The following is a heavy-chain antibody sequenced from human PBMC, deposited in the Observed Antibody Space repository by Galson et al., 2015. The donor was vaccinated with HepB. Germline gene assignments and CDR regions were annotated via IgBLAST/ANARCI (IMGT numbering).Heavy chain of an antibody. V-gene: IGHV3-30-3*01. CDR3: ARDHAYCSSTSCFGFDY. CDR1: GFTFSSYA. J-gene: IGHJ4*02. CDR2: ISYDGSNK. D-gene: IGHD2-2*01. Sequence: SLRLSCAASGFTFSSYAMHWVRQAPGKGLEWVAVISYDGSNKYYADSVKGRFTISRDNSKNTLYLQMNSLRAEDTAVYYCARDHAYCSSTSCFGFDYWGQGTLVTVSS.